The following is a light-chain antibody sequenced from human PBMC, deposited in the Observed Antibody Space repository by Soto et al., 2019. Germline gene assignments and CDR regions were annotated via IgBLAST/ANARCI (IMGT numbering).Light chain of an antibody. J-gene: IGKJ1*01. CDR2: AAS. Sequence: DIQVNQSPSTLPASVGDRVTITCRASQSSSNWLAWYQQKPGKAPKLLIYAASSLQSGVPSRFSGGGSGTEFTLTISSLQTDDLATYDCQQYNSYPWTVGQGTKVEIK. CDR1: QSSSNW. V-gene: IGKV1-5*01. CDR3: QQYNSYPWT.